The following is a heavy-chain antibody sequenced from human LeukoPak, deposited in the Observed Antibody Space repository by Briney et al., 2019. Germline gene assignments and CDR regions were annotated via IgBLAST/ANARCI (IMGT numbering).Heavy chain of an antibody. J-gene: IGHJ4*02. CDR3: ARTNSSSWPNFDY. D-gene: IGHD6-13*01. V-gene: IGHV3-11*04. CDR2: ISSSGSTI. CDR1: GFTFSDYY. Sequence: GGSLRLSCAASGFTFSDYYMSWIRQAPGKGLEWVSYISSSGSTIYYADSVKGRFTISRDNAKNSLYLQMNSLRAEDTAVYYCARTNSSSWPNFDYWGQGTLVTVSS.